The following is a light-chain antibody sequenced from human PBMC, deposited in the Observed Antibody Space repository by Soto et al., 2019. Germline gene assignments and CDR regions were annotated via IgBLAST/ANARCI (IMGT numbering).Light chain of an antibody. CDR2: QDT. J-gene: IGLJ2*01. CDR3: QAWDNSTVV. V-gene: IGLV3-1*01. CDR1: KLGDKY. Sequence: SYELTQPPSVSVSPGQTASIPCSGDKLGDKYTCWYQQKAGQSPVLVIHQDTKRPSGIPERFSGSNSGNAATLTISGTQAMDEDDYYCQAWDNSTVVFGGGTKLTVL.